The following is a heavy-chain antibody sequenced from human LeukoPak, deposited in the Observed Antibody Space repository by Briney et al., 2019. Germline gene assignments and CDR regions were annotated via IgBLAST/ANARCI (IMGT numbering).Heavy chain of an antibody. D-gene: IGHD3-10*01. CDR3: ARTAAGRFGELYVDP. J-gene: IGHJ5*02. V-gene: IGHV3-30*02. CDR2: IRYDGSNK. CDR1: GFIFSSYG. Sequence: PGGSLRLSCAASGFIFSSYGMHWVRQAPGNGLEWVAFIRYDGSNKYYADSVKGRFTISRDNSKNTLYLQMNSLRAEDTAVYYCARTAAGRFGELYVDPWGQGTLVTVSS.